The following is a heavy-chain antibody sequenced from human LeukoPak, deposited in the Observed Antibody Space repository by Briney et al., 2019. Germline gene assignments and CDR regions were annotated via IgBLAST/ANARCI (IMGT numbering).Heavy chain of an antibody. CDR1: GFTFSSYW. Sequence: GGSLRLSCAASGFTFSSYWMHWVRQAPGKGLVWVSRINSDGSSTSYADSVKGRFTISRDNAKNTPYLQMNSLRAEDTAVYYCARGLPHDAFDIWGQGTMVTVSS. CDR3: ARGLPHDAFDI. CDR2: INSDGSST. J-gene: IGHJ3*02. V-gene: IGHV3-74*01.